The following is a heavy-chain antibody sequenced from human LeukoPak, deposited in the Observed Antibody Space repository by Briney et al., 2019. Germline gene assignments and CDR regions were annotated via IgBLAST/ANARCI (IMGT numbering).Heavy chain of an antibody. CDR1: GYSFTSYW. CDR3: ATTGYCSGGSCYENWFDP. J-gene: IGHJ5*02. D-gene: IGHD2-15*01. V-gene: IGHV5-10-1*01. CDR2: IDPSDSYT. Sequence: GESLKISCKGSGYSFTSYWISWVRQTPGKGLEWMGRIDPSDSYTNYSPSFQGHVTISADKSISTAYLQWSSLKASDTAMYYCATTGYCSGGSCYENWFDPWGQGTLVTVSS.